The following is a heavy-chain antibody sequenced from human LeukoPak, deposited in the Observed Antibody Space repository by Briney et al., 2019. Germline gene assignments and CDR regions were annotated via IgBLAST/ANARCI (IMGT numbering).Heavy chain of an antibody. J-gene: IGHJ6*02. V-gene: IGHV1-18*01. CDR2: ISAYNGNT. CDR3: ARDSVVVAATYYYYYGMDV. D-gene: IGHD2-15*01. Sequence: ASVKVSCKASGYTFTSYGISWVRQAPGQGLEWMGWISAYNGNTNYAQKLQGRVTMTTDPSTSTAYMELRSLRSDDTAVYYCARDSVVVAATYYYYYGMDVWGQGTTVTVSS. CDR1: GYTFTSYG.